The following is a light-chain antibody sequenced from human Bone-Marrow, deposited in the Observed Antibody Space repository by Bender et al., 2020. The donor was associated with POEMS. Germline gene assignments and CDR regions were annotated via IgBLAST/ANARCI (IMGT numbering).Light chain of an antibody. Sequence: QLDLTQSPSASASLGASVKLTCTLSTGHSDYAIAWHQLLPDKGPRYLMTLNSDGSFIKGDGISDRFSGSSSGAERYLTISSLQSEDEADYYCQTWGTGIVVFGGGTKVTVL. V-gene: IGLV4-69*01. J-gene: IGLJ2*01. CDR2: LNSDGSF. CDR1: TGHSDYA. CDR3: QTWGTGIVV.